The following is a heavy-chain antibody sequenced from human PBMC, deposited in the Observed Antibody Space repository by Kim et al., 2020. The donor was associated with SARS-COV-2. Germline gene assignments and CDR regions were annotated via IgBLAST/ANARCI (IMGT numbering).Heavy chain of an antibody. CDR1: GFTFSSYG. V-gene: IGHV3-30*18. J-gene: IGHJ6*02. CDR3: AKDTFGLYCSSTSCYSDGMDV. CDR2: ISYDGSNK. D-gene: IGHD2-2*01. Sequence: GGSLRLSCAASGFTFSSYGMHWVRQAPGKGLEWVAVISYDGSNKYYADSVNGRFTISRDNSKNTLYLQMNSLRAEDTAVYYCAKDTFGLYCSSTSCYSDGMDVWGQGTTVTVSS.